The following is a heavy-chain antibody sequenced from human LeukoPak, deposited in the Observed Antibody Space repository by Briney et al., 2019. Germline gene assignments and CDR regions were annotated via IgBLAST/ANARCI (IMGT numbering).Heavy chain of an antibody. J-gene: IGHJ5*02. Sequence: ASVKVSCKASGYTFTGYYMHWVRQAPGQELEWMGRINPNSGGTNYAQKFQGRVTMTRDTSISTAYMELSRLRSDDTAVYYCARVRRPGVYNWFDPWGQGTLVTVSS. V-gene: IGHV1-2*06. CDR3: ARVRRPGVYNWFDP. CDR2: INPNSGGT. D-gene: IGHD2-8*01. CDR1: GYTFTGYY.